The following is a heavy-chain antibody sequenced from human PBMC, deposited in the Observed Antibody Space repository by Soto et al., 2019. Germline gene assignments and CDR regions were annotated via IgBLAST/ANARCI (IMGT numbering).Heavy chain of an antibody. J-gene: IGHJ6*04. Sequence: GGSLRLSCVASGFTFSSYWMHWVRQAPGKGLVWVSRINGDGSSTSYADSVKGRFTFSRDNSKNTLYLQMNSLRAEDTAVYYCARENVVVVGAQDVWGKGTTVTVSS. CDR3: ARENVVVVGAQDV. D-gene: IGHD2-15*01. CDR1: GFTFSSYW. CDR2: INGDGSST. V-gene: IGHV3-74*01.